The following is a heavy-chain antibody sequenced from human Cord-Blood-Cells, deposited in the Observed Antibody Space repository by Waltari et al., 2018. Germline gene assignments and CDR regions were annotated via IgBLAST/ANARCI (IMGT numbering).Heavy chain of an antibody. Sequence: QVQLVQSGAEVKKPGSSVKVSCKASGGTFSSYAISWVRQAPGQGLEWMGGIIPIFGTANYAQKFQGRVTITADKSTSTAYMELSSLRSEDTAVYYCTRAGTYCGGDCYSNYYGMDVWGQGTTVTVSS. V-gene: IGHV1-69*06. CDR3: TRAGTYCGGDCYSNYYGMDV. J-gene: IGHJ6*02. D-gene: IGHD2-21*01. CDR2: IIPIFGTA. CDR1: GGTFSSYA.